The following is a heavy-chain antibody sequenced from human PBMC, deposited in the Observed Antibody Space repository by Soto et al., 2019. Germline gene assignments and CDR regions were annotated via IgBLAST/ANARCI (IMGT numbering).Heavy chain of an antibody. CDR1: GGSISSYY. CDR3: ARTGTTVTTPNWFDP. J-gene: IGHJ5*02. Sequence: PSATLSLTCTVSGGSISSYYWSWIRQPPGKGLEWIGYIYYSGSTNYNPSLKSRVTISVDTSKNQFSLKLSSVTAADTAVYYCARTGTTVTTPNWFDPWGQGTLVTVSS. V-gene: IGHV4-59*08. D-gene: IGHD4-17*01. CDR2: IYYSGST.